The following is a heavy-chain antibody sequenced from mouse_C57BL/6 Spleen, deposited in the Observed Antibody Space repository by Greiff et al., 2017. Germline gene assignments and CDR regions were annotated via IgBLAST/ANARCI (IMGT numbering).Heavy chain of an antibody. CDR2: IWRGGST. Sequence: QVQLQQSGPGLVQPSQSLSITCTVSGFSLTSYGVHWVRQSPGKGLEWLGVIWRGGSTDYNAAFISRLSISKDNSKSQVFFKMNSLQADDTAIYYCARMGLYDGYPYWYFDVWGTGTTVTVSS. CDR3: ARMGLYDGYPYWYFDV. CDR1: GFSLTSYG. V-gene: IGHV2-2*01. J-gene: IGHJ1*03. D-gene: IGHD2-3*01.